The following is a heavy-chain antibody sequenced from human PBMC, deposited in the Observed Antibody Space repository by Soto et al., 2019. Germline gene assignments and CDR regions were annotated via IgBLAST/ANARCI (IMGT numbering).Heavy chain of an antibody. CDR1: GFTFSSYW. J-gene: IGHJ3*02. CDR3: ARVRYCSGGSCYVGWFDI. Sequence: GGSLRLSCAASGFTFSSYWMHWVRQAPGKGLVWVSRINSDGSSTSYADSVKGRFTISRDNAKNTLYLQMNSLRAEDTAVYYCARVRYCSGGSCYVGWFDIWGQGTMVTVSS. D-gene: IGHD2-15*01. CDR2: INSDGSST. V-gene: IGHV3-74*01.